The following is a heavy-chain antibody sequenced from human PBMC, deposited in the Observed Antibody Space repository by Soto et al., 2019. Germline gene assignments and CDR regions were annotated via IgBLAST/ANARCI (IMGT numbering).Heavy chain of an antibody. V-gene: IGHV4-59*01. CDR2: IYYSGNT. CDR3: ARPRLQWLAEDAFDI. J-gene: IGHJ3*02. CDR1: GDSISSYY. Sequence: SETLSLTCSVSGDSISSYYWSWIRQPPGKGLEWIGYIYYSGNTNYNPSLKSRVTISVDTSKNQFSLNLSSVTAADTAVYYCARPRLQWLAEDAFDIWGQGTMVTVSS. D-gene: IGHD6-19*01.